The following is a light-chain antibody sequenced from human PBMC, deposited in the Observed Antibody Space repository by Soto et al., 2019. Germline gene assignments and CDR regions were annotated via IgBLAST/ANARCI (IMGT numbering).Light chain of an antibody. CDR3: CSYAGSSNV. CDR1: SSDVGSYNL. V-gene: IGLV2-23*02. Sequence: QSALTQPASVSGSPGQSITVSCTGTSSDVGSYNLLSWYQQHPGKAPKLILYETSKRPSGVSDRFSGSKSGNTASLTISGLQAEDEADYYCCSYAGSSNVFGTGTKLTVL. CDR2: ETS. J-gene: IGLJ1*01.